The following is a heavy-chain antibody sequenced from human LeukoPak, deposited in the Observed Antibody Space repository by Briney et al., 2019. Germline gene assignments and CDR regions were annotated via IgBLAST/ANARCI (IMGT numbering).Heavy chain of an antibody. Sequence: SETLSLTCAVYGGSFSGYYWSWIRQPPGKGLEWIGEINHSGSTNYNPSLKSRVTISVDTSKNQFSLKLSSVIAADTAVYYCASGAVAGTGGYWGQGTLVTVSS. J-gene: IGHJ4*02. D-gene: IGHD6-19*01. V-gene: IGHV4-34*01. CDR2: INHSGST. CDR1: GGSFSGYY. CDR3: ASGAVAGTGGY.